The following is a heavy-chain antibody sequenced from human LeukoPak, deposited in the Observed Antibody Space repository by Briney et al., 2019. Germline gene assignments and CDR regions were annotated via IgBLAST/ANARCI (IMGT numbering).Heavy chain of an antibody. CDR3: TRGRDGYNSFDY. D-gene: IGHD5-24*01. J-gene: IGHJ4*02. Sequence: GGSLRLSCAASGFTFSRNWMHWVRQAPGKGLVWVSRINSDGSITNYADSVKGRFTISRDDSKNTAYLQMNSLKTEDTAVYYCTRGRDGYNSFDYWGQGTLVTVSS. V-gene: IGHV3-74*01. CDR2: INSDGSIT. CDR1: GFTFSRNW.